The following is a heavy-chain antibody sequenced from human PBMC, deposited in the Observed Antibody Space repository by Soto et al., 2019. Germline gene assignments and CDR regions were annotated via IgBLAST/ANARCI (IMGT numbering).Heavy chain of an antibody. D-gene: IGHD3-3*01. CDR2: IYSSGST. CDR3: ARGQRFSDWFDP. J-gene: IGHJ5*02. CDR1: GGAISGYY. Sequence: SETLSLTCTVTGGAISGYYWTWIRQSDGEGLEWIGRIYSSGSTNYNPSLKSRVTISLDTSMDYFSLRLSSVTAADTAVYYCARGQRFSDWFDPWGQGTLVTVSS. V-gene: IGHV4-4*07.